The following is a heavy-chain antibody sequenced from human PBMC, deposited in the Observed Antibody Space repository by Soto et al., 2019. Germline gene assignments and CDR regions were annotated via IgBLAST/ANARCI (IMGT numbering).Heavy chain of an antibody. CDR2: IKPDGSEQ. V-gene: IGHV3-7*01. CDR1: EFAFDKYY. J-gene: IGHJ6*02. D-gene: IGHD1-20*01. CDR3: ARGNWNYYYGFDV. Sequence: EVQLVESGGGLVQPGGSLRLSCAASEFAFDKYYMTWVRQAPGKGPEWVDNIKPDGSEQYYVDSVKGRFTISRDNANNSLYLQMNSLRAEDTAVYFCARGNWNYYYGFDVWGQGTTVTVSS.